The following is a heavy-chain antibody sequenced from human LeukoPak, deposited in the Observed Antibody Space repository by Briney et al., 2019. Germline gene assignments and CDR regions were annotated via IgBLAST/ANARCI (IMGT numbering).Heavy chain of an antibody. D-gene: IGHD4-23*01. CDR2: INGGGDST. CDR1: GFTFSSYA. CDR3: AKGFGIGGNSAFDY. Sequence: GGSLRLSCAASGFTFSSYAMSWVRQAPGKGLEWVSVINGGGDSTYYADSVKGRFTISRDNSKNTLYLQMNSLRAEDSAVYYCAKGFGIGGNSAFDYWGQGTLVTVSS. V-gene: IGHV3-23*01. J-gene: IGHJ4*02.